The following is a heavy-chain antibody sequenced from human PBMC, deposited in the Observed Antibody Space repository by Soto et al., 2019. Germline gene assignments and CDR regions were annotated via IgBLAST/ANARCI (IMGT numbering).Heavy chain of an antibody. CDR2: INHSGST. V-gene: IGHV4-34*01. CDR1: GGSFSGYY. D-gene: IGHD2-15*01. Sequence: SETLSLTCAVYGGSFSGYYWSWIRQPPGKGLEWIGEINHSGSTNYNPSLKSRVTISVDTSKNQFSLKLSSVTAADTAVYYCARGFVPRYCSGGSCYSDWFDPWGQGTLVTVSS. J-gene: IGHJ5*02. CDR3: ARGFVPRYCSGGSCYSDWFDP.